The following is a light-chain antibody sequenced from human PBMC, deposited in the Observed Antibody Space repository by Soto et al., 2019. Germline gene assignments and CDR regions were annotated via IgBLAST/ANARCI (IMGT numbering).Light chain of an antibody. J-gene: IGLJ1*01. CDR2: EIT. Sequence: QSALTQPPSASGSPGQSVTISCTGTSSDVGDYFYVSWYQQHPGKPPKLLIYEITQRPSVVPDRFTASRSGNTASLTISGLQADDEADYYCTSYAGNDKYVFGTGTKLTVL. V-gene: IGLV2-8*01. CDR1: SSDVGDYFY. CDR3: TSYAGNDKYV.